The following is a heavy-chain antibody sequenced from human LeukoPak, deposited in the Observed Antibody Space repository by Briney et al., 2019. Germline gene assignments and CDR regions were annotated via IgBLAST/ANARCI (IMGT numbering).Heavy chain of an antibody. D-gene: IGHD3-16*01. Sequence: PGGSLRLSCAASGFTFSDSYMSWIRQVPGKGLEWISYISDSADTIYYADSVKGRFTISRDNAKNSLYLQMNSQRAEDTAVYYCAREGGDWGEGYFDYWGQGTLVTVSS. J-gene: IGHJ4*02. CDR2: ISDSADTI. V-gene: IGHV3-11*01. CDR1: GFTFSDSY. CDR3: AREGGDWGEGYFDY.